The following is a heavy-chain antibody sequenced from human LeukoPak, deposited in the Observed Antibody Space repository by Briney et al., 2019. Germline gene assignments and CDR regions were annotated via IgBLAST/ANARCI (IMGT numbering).Heavy chain of an antibody. J-gene: IGHJ4*02. CDR1: GFTFSSYA. D-gene: IGHD3-3*01. V-gene: IGHV3-23*01. CDR3: AKDGITIFGGPSYYFDY. CDR2: ISGSGGST. Sequence: GGSLRLSCAASGFTFSSYAMSWVRQAPGKGLEWVSAISGSGGSTYYADSVKGRFTISRDNSKNTLYLQMNSLRAEDTAEYYCAKDGITIFGGPSYYFDYWGQGTLVTVSS.